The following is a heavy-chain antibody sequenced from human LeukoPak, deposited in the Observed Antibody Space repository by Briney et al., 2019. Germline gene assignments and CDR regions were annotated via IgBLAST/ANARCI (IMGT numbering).Heavy chain of an antibody. CDR3: ARGGSVAAPIY. Sequence: PGGSLRLSCAASGFTVSRNYMSWVRQAPGKGLEWVSVIYSGGSTYYADSVKGRFTISRDNAKNSLYLQMNSLRAEDTAVYYCARGGSVAAPIYWGQGTLVTVSS. D-gene: IGHD6-19*01. CDR1: GFTVSRNY. J-gene: IGHJ4*02. V-gene: IGHV3-66*01. CDR2: IYSGGST.